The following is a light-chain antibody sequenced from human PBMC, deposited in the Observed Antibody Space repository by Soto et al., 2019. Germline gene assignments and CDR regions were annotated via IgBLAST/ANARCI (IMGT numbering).Light chain of an antibody. CDR2: KVS. J-gene: IGKJ1*01. Sequence: DVVMTQSPLSLPVTLGQPASISCRSSQSLVNSDGNTYLNWFQQRPGQSPRRLIYKVSNRDSGVPDRVSGSGSGTDFTLKISRVEAEDFGVYYCMEGTHWPPTFGQGTKVEIK. V-gene: IGKV2-30*01. CDR1: QSLVNSDGNTY. CDR3: MEGTHWPPT.